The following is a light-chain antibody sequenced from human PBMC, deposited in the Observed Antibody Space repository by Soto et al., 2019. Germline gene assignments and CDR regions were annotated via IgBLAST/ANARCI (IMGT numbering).Light chain of an antibody. J-gene: IGLJ1*01. CDR1: SSDVGGYNY. Sequence: QSALTQPASVSGSPGQSITISCTGTSSDVGGYNYVSWYQQHPAKAPKLMIYDVSNRPSGVSNRFSCSKSGNTASLTISGLQAEDEDDYYYSSDTSSSTHLYLFGTGTKLTVL. V-gene: IGLV2-14*01. CDR3: SSDTSSSTHLYL. CDR2: DVS.